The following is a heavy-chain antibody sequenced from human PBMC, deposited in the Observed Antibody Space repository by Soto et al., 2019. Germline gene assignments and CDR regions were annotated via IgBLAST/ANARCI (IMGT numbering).Heavy chain of an antibody. J-gene: IGHJ6*02. CDR1: GFTFSSYG. V-gene: IGHV3-33*06. CDR3: AKGISSSWLYYYYYYGMDV. Sequence: LRLSCAASGFTFSSYGMHWVRQAPGKGLEWVAVIWYDGSNKYYADSVKGRFTISRDNSKNTLYLQMNSLRAEDTAVYYCAKGISSSWLYYYYYYGMDVWGQGTTVTVSS. CDR2: IWYDGSNK. D-gene: IGHD6-13*01.